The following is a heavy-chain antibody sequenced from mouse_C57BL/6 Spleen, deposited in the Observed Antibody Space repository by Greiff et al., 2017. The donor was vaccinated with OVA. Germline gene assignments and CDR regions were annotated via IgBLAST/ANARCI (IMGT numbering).Heavy chain of an antibody. J-gene: IGHJ2*01. D-gene: IGHD2-5*01. CDR2: ISSGGSYT. Sequence: EVHLVESGGDLVKPGGSLKLSCAASGFTFSSSGMSWVRQTPDKRLEWVATISSGGSYTYYPDSVKGRFTITRDNAKNTLYLQMSSLKSEDTAMYYCARQDSNYYFDYWGQGTTLTVSS. CDR1: GFTFSSSG. V-gene: IGHV5-6*01. CDR3: ARQDSNYYFDY.